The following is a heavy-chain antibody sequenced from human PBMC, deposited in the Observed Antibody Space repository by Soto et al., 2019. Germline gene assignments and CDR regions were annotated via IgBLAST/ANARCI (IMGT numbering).Heavy chain of an antibody. CDR1: GFTFSSSW. D-gene: IGHD3-3*01. Sequence: EVQLVESGGGLVQPGGSLRLSCAASGFTFSSSWMTWVRQAPGRGLEWVANINEDGSEIYYVDSVKGRFTISRDNAKDSLSLQMNSLRGEDTAFYYCARDVGPVTIFGEALSGYFDFWGQGTLVTVSS. CDR2: INEDGSEI. CDR3: ARDVGPVTIFGEALSGYFDF. J-gene: IGHJ4*02. V-gene: IGHV3-7*03.